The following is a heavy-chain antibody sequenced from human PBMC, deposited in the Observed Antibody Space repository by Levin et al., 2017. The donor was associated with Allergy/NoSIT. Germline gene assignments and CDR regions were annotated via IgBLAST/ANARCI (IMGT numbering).Heavy chain of an antibody. Sequence: AGGSLSLSCAASGFTFDDYAMHWVRQAPGKGLEWVSGISWNSGSIGYADSVKGRFTISRDNAKNSLYLQMNSLRTEDTALYYCARDNIGLPDAFDIWGQGTMVIVSS. J-gene: IGHJ3*02. CDR3: ARDNIGLPDAFDI. CDR1: GFTFDDYA. CDR2: ISWNSGSI. D-gene: IGHD3-10*01. V-gene: IGHV3-9*01.